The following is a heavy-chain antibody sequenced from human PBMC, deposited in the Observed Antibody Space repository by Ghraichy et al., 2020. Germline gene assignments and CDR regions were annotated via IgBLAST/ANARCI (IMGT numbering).Heavy chain of an antibody. CDR1: GFTFSSYW. V-gene: IGHV3-74*01. CDR2: INSDGSST. Sequence: GGSLRLSCAASGFTFSSYWMHWVRQAPGKGLVWVSRINSDGSSTSYADSVKGRFTISRDNAKNTLYLQMNSLRAEDTAVYYCARDIPYCSSTSCYISEYYYYGMDVWGQGTTVTVSS. J-gene: IGHJ6*02. D-gene: IGHD2-2*02. CDR3: ARDIPYCSSTSCYISEYYYYGMDV.